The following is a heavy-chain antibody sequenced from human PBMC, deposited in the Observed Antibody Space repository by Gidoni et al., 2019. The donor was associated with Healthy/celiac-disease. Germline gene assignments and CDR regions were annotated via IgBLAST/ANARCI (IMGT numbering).Heavy chain of an antibody. CDR2: ISGSGGST. J-gene: IGHJ3*01. D-gene: IGHD3-22*01. V-gene: IGHV3-23*04. Sequence: EVQLVEAGGGLVQPGGALGLSLAGSGINFRRQSIGWGRQASGKGLGWVSAISGSGGSTYYADSVKGRFTISRDNSKNTLYLQMNSLRAEDTAVYYCAKVPNSYDSSGFFGLGNLFDFWGQEAMVTVSS. CDR1: GINFRRQS. CDR3: AKVPNSYDSSGFFGLGNLFDF.